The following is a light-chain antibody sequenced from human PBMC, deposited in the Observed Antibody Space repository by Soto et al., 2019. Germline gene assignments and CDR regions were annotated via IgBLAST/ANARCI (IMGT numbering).Light chain of an antibody. CDR3: CSYASSGTLI. CDR1: SSDVGTYKL. Sequence: QSVLTQPAPVTGSPGQSITISCTGTSSDVGTYKLVSWYQQHPGKAPKLIIYEGNKRPSGVSNRFFGSKSGNTASLTISGLQAEDEAEYYCCSYASSGTLIFGGGTQLTVL. V-gene: IGLV2-23*01. CDR2: EGN. J-gene: IGLJ2*01.